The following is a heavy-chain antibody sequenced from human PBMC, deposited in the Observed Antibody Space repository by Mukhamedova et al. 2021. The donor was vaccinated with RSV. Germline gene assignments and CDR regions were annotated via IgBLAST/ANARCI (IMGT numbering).Heavy chain of an antibody. CDR3: ARVPYSGSYSDAFDI. CDR2: ISSSSSTI. V-gene: IGHV3-48*04. D-gene: IGHD1-26*01. Sequence: VSYISSSSSTIYYADSVKGRFTISRDNAKNSLYLQMNSLRAEDTAVYYCARVPYSGSYSDAFDIWGQGTMVTVS. J-gene: IGHJ3*02.